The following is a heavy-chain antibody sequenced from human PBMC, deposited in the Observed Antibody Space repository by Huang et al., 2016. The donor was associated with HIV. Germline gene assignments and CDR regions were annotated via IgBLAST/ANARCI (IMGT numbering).Heavy chain of an antibody. Sequence: VHLLESGGGLVQPGGSLRLSCAASGFSFSSSAMCWVRQAPGRVLEWVSTVSNSASSRHYSDSVRDRFTISRDNSKDTLYLQMNSLRAEDTALYYCAKDLVTYDSSGSVWGQGTLVTVSS. V-gene: IGHV3-23*01. CDR1: GFSFSSSA. D-gene: IGHD3-22*01. CDR3: AKDLVTYDSSGSV. J-gene: IGHJ4*02. CDR2: VSNSASSR.